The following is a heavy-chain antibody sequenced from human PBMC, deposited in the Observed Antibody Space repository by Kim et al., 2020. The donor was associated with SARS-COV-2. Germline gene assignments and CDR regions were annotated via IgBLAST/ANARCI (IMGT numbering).Heavy chain of an antibody. V-gene: IGHV1-2*06. Sequence: ASVKVSCKASGYTFTGYYMHWVRQAPGQGLEWMGRINPNSGGTNYAQKFQGRVTMTRDTSISTAYMELSRLRSDDTAVYYCAREGSWDLPSGAFDIWGQGTMVTVSS. CDR3: AREGSWDLPSGAFDI. CDR2: INPNSGGT. D-gene: IGHD1-26*01. J-gene: IGHJ3*02. CDR1: GYTFTGYY.